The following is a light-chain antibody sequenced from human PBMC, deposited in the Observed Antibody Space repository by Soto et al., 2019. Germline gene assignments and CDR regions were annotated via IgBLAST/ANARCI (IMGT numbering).Light chain of an antibody. J-gene: IGKJ5*01. Sequence: EIVLTQSPGTLSLSPGERATLPCKASQSVNSRLAWYQNKHGQAPRLLISGASSRAPGIPDRFSGSGSATALTLTISRLEPEDFALYYCQHYGRSPITFGQGTRLEIK. CDR2: GAS. V-gene: IGKV3-20*01. CDR3: QHYGRSPIT. CDR1: QSVNSR.